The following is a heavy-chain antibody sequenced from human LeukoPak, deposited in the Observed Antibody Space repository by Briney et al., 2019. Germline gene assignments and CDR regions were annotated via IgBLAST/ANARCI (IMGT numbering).Heavy chain of an antibody. Sequence: SETLSLTCTVSGGSISSYYWSWIRQPPGQGLEWIGYIYYSGSTNYNPSLKSRVTISVDTSKNQFSLKLSSVTAADTAVYYCARQEGAVMYDSTEGYFQHWGQGTLVTVSS. CDR3: ARQEGAVMYDSTEGYFQH. V-gene: IGHV4-59*08. CDR2: IYYSGST. CDR1: GGSISSYY. D-gene: IGHD3-22*01. J-gene: IGHJ1*01.